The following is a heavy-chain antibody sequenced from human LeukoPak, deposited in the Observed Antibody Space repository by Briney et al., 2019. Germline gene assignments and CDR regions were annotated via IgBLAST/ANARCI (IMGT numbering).Heavy chain of an antibody. CDR1: GGSISSGSYY. CDR3: AREDCSSTSCYHEYFQH. CDR2: IYTSGST. Sequence: PSETLSLTCTVSGGSISSGSYYWSWIRQPAGKGLEWIGRIYTSGSTNYNPSLKSRVTISVDTSKNQFSLKLSSVTAADTAVYYCAREDCSSTSCYHEYFQHWGQGTLVTVSS. J-gene: IGHJ1*01. D-gene: IGHD2-2*01. V-gene: IGHV4-61*02.